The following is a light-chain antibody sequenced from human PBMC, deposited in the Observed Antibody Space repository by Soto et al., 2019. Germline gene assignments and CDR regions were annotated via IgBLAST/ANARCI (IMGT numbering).Light chain of an antibody. CDR3: QKYDSAPLT. Sequence: DIRMTQSPSSLSASVGDRVTITCRASQGIRNYLAWYQQKPGKVPKLLIYDASTLQSGAPSRFSGSGSGTDFTLTISSLQPEDGATYYCQKYDSAPLTFGGGTKVEIK. CDR2: DAS. CDR1: QGIRNY. V-gene: IGKV1-27*01. J-gene: IGKJ4*01.